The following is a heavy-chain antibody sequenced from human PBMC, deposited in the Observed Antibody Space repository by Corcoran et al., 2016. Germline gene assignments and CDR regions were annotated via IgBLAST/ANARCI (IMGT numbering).Heavy chain of an antibody. CDR1: GGSISSSSYY. CDR2: IYYSGST. J-gene: IGHJ4*02. V-gene: IGHV4-39*01. D-gene: IGHD6-13*01. CDR3: ASSFRAAAGDSFDY. Sequence: QLQLQESGPGLVKPSETLSLTCTVSGGSISSSSYYWGWIRQPPGKGLEWIGSIYYSGSTYYNPSLKSRVTISVDTSKNQFSLKLSSVTAADTAVYYGASSFRAAAGDSFDYWGQGTLVTVSS.